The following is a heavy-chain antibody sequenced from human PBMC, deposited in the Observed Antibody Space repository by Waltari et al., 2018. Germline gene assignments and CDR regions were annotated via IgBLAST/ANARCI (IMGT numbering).Heavy chain of an antibody. CDR1: GFPFNSYS. J-gene: IGHJ4*02. Sequence: VQLLESVGGLVHPVASLRLSCTASGFPFNSYSMSWVRQAPGKGLEWVSSISSNGAGTYYANSVKGRFTISRDNSKNTLYLQINSLRAEDTAIYYCVKDRPDWPIDYWGQGTLVTVSS. D-gene: IGHD3-9*01. V-gene: IGHV3-23*01. CDR3: VKDRPDWPIDY. CDR2: ISSNGAGT.